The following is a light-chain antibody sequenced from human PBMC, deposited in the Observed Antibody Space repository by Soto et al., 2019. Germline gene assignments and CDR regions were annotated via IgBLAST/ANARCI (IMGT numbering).Light chain of an antibody. CDR2: AAS. V-gene: IGKV1-39*01. J-gene: IGKJ1*01. CDR1: QSISSY. Sequence: DIQMTQSPSSLSASVGDRVTITCRASQSISSYLNWYQQKPGKAPRLLMYAASSLQTGVPSRFSGSGSGTDFTLTISSLQPEDFATYYCQQSASTPPTFGQGTKVEIK. CDR3: QQSASTPPT.